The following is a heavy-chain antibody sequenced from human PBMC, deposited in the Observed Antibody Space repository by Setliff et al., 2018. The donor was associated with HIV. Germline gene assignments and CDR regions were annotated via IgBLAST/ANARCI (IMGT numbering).Heavy chain of an antibody. V-gene: IGHV3-21*01. D-gene: IGHD1-1*01. CDR1: GFTLSSHS. CDR2: ISSNSFYI. Sequence: PGGSLRLSCAASGFTLSSHSMTWVRQAPGKGLEWVSSISSNSFYIYYADSVKGRFTISRDNTKNSLYLQLNSLRAEDTAVYYCARVFSPTGTLSPGFDYWGQGTLVTVSS. CDR3: ARVFSPTGTLSPGFDY. J-gene: IGHJ4*02.